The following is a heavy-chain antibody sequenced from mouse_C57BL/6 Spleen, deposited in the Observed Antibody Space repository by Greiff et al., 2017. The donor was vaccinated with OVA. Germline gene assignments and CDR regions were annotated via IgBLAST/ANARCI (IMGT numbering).Heavy chain of an antibody. J-gene: IGHJ3*01. CDR1: GYTFTSYW. D-gene: IGHD4-1*01. CDR3: ARKANWDAGFAY. V-gene: IGHV1-50*01. CDR2: IDPSDSYT. Sequence: QVQLQQPGAELVKPGASVKLSCKASGYTFTSYWMQWVKQRPGPGLEWIGEIDPSDSYTNYNQKFKGKATLTVDTSSSTAYMQLSSMTSEDSAVYYCARKANWDAGFAYWGQGTLVTVSA.